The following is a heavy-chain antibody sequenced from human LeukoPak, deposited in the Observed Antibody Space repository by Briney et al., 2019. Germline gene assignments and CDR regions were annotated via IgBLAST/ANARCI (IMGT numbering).Heavy chain of an antibody. Sequence: GESLRLSCAASGFTFRSYWMTWVRQAPGKGPEWVANIKPDGSEKYYVDSVKGRFTVSRDNAKNSLYLQMNSLRAEDSAVYFCARSTVVAAGDDWGQGTLVTVSS. D-gene: IGHD6-13*01. CDR3: ARSTVVAAGDD. V-gene: IGHV3-7*01. CDR1: GFTFRSYW. CDR2: IKPDGSEK. J-gene: IGHJ4*02.